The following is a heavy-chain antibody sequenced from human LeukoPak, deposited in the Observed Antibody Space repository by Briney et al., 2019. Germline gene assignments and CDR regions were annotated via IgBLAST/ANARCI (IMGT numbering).Heavy chain of an antibody. CDR1: GDSFSGYY. CDR3: ARHRHGSSWYPYYFDY. D-gene: IGHD6-13*01. V-gene: IGHV4-34*01. J-gene: IGHJ4*02. Sequence: SETLSLTCAVYGDSFSGYYWTWIRQPPGKGLEWIGEINDGGSTSYNPSLKSRVTISVDTSKNQFSLKLSSVTAADTAVYYCARHRHGSSWYPYYFDYWGQGTLVTVSS. CDR2: INDGGST.